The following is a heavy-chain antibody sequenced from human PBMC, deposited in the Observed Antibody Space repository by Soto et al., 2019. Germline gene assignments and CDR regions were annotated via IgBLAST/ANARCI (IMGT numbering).Heavy chain of an antibody. CDR1: GDSITNGNYY. Sequence: SETLSLTCTVSGDSITNGNYYWSWIRQPPGKGLEWIGYIYYSGSTYSNPSLNGRLTMSVDTSKNQFSLKLSSVTAADTALYYCARHYYDSSAYHFVGLDYWGQGTLVTVSS. D-gene: IGHD3-22*01. J-gene: IGHJ4*02. V-gene: IGHV4-30-4*01. CDR3: ARHYYDSSAYHFVGLDY. CDR2: IYYSGST.